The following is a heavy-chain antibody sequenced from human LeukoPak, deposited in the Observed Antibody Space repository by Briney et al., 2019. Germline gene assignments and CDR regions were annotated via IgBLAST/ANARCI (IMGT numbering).Heavy chain of an antibody. D-gene: IGHD2-2*01. Sequence: ASVKVSCKASVYTFTNFYIHWVRQAPGQGLEWIGWMNPNSGDTSYAREFQDRVTMTRDTSLSTAYMELSRLRSDDTAVHFCARRPINCIITNCYVDYWGQGTLVTVSS. J-gene: IGHJ4*02. V-gene: IGHV1-2*02. CDR1: VYTFTNFY. CDR3: ARRPINCIITNCYVDY. CDR2: MNPNSGDT.